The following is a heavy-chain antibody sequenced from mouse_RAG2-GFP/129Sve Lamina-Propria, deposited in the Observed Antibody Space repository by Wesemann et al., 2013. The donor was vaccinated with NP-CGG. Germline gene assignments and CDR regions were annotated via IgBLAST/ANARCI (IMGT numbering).Heavy chain of an antibody. J-gene: IGHJ3*01. V-gene: IGHV5S21*01. CDR1: GFTFSSYA. CDR3: ARALDGSWFAY. CDR2: ISSGGDYI. Sequence: EVQLVESGGGLVKPGGSLKLSCAASGFTFSSYAMSWVRQTPEKRLEWVAYISSGGDYIYYADTVKGRFTISRDNARNTLYLQMSSLKSEDTAMYYCARALDGSWFAYWGQGTLVTVSA. D-gene: IGHD2-3*01.